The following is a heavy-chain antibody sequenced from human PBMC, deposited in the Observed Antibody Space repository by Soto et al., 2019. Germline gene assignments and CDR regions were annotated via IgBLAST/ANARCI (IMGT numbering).Heavy chain of an antibody. D-gene: IGHD2-15*01. CDR1: GFTFSHAV. CDR3: CVVKRLDQYSTSGYWFDP. Sequence: GGSLRLSCAASGFTFSHAVMSWVRQAPGKGLEWVGRIKSKADGETKDYGAPVRGRFTISRDDAKDTLYLQMNSLRIEDTAVYYCCVVKRLDQYSTSGYWFDPWGPGTRVTVSS. V-gene: IGHV3-15*01. CDR2: IKSKADGETK. J-gene: IGHJ5*02.